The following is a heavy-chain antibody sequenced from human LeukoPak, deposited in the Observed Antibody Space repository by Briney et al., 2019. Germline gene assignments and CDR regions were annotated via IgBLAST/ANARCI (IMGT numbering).Heavy chain of an antibody. CDR2: IYYSGST. J-gene: IGHJ4*02. D-gene: IGHD3-3*01. Sequence: KPSETLSLTCTVSGGSISSGDYYWSWIRQPPGKGLEWIGYIYYSGSTYYNPSLKSRVTISVDTSKNQFSLKLSSVTAADTAVYYCARRLDFWSGSYFDCWGQGTLVTVSS. CDR3: ARRLDFWSGSYFDC. CDR1: GGSISSGDYY. V-gene: IGHV4-30-4*08.